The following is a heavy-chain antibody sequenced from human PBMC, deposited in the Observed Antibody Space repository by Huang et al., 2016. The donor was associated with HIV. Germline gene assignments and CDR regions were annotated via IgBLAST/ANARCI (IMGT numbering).Heavy chain of an antibody. CDR1: GFPFSAYG. Sequence: QVRLVESGGGVVQPGASLTLSCSASGFPFSAYGMDWVRQGPGKGLEWVSFIRYDGNNDYLIGFGKGRFTISRDNSNNTLYLRMNSLRPEDTAVYYCVKERGSSRARSSFDFWGQGTSVIVSS. D-gene: IGHD6-13*01. V-gene: IGHV3-30*02. CDR3: VKERGSSRARSSFDF. J-gene: IGHJ3*01. CDR2: IRYDGNND.